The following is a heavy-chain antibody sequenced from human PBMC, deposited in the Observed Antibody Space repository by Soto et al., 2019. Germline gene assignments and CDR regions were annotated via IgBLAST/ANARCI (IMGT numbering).Heavy chain of an antibody. Sequence: QLQLQESGPGLVKPSETLSLTCTVSGGSISSSSYYWGWIRQPPGKGLEWIGSIYYSGSTYYNPSLKRRVTISVDTSKIQFSLKLSSVTAADTAVYYFARTITMVRGHSYYYCMDVWGQGTKVTASS. CDR3: ARTITMVRGHSYYYCMDV. CDR1: GGSISSSSYY. D-gene: IGHD3-10*01. J-gene: IGHJ6*02. V-gene: IGHV4-39*01. CDR2: IYYSGST.